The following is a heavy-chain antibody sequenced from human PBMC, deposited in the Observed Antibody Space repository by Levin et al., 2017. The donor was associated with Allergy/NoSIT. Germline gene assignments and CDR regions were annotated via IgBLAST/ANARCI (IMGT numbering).Heavy chain of an antibody. V-gene: IGHV3-21*01. CDR1: GFSFSSYS. Sequence: GASVKVSCAASGFSFSSYSVTWVRQAPGRGLEWVASISNSGSYTHYSDSLKGRFTISRDNAKNSLYLQMDSLRSEDTAVYYCATNKVLYPMTHYKYWGQGTLVTVSS. CDR2: ISNSGSYT. D-gene: IGHD4/OR15-4a*01. CDR3: ATNKVLYPMTHYKY. J-gene: IGHJ4*02.